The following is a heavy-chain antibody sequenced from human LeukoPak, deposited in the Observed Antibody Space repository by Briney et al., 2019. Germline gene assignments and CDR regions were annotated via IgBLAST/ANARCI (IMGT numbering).Heavy chain of an antibody. CDR2: IYYSGST. CDR3: ARETRPFRDTAMVTWHRFDMDV. CDR1: GVSISSSSYY. Sequence: SETLSLTCTVSGVSISSSSYYWGWIRQPPGKGLEWIGSIYYSGSTYYNPSLKSRITISVDTYKNQFSLKLSSVTAADTAVYYCARETRPFRDTAMVTWHRFDMDVWGKGTTVTVSS. V-gene: IGHV4-39*07. D-gene: IGHD5-18*01. J-gene: IGHJ6*03.